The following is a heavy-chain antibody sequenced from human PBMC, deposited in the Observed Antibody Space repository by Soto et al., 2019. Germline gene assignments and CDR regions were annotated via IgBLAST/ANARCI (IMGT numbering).Heavy chain of an antibody. CDR2: ISYSGIT. CDR1: GDSITIYY. J-gene: IGHJ4*02. D-gene: IGHD3-3*01. Sequence: PSETLSLPCTVSGDSITIYYWGWIRQPPGKGLEWIGSISYSGITYYNPSLKSRDTISLDTSKSQFSLKLRSVTAVDTAVYYCARVKKESDCFDYWGQGTLVTVSS. CDR3: ARVKKESDCFDY. V-gene: IGHV4-59*13.